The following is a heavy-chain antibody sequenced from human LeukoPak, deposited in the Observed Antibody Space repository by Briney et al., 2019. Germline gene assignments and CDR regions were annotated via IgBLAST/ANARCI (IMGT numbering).Heavy chain of an antibody. CDR3: ASTKGVVRYFDWFGSWFDP. D-gene: IGHD3-9*01. Sequence: PGGSLRLSCAVSGFTFSSYWMHWVRQAPGKGLVWVSRINSDESSTNYVDSVKGRFTISRDNSKNTLYLQMNSLRAEDTAVYYCASTKGVVRYFDWFGSWFDPWGQGTLVTVSS. CDR1: GFTFSSYW. V-gene: IGHV3-74*01. J-gene: IGHJ5*02. CDR2: INSDESST.